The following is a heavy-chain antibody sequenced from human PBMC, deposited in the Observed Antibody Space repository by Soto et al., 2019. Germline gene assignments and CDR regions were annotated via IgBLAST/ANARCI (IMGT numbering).Heavy chain of an antibody. V-gene: IGHV3-23*01. J-gene: IGHJ4*02. CDR2: ISGSGGST. D-gene: IGHD1-26*01. CDR3: ARRGSGSYYDY. CDR1: GFTFSSYA. Sequence: EVQLLESGGGLVQPGGSLRLSCAASGFTFSSYAMRWVRQAPGKGLEWVSAISGSGGSTYYADSVKGRFTISRDNSKNTLYLQMNSLRAEDSAVYYCARRGSGSYYDYWGQGTLVTVSS.